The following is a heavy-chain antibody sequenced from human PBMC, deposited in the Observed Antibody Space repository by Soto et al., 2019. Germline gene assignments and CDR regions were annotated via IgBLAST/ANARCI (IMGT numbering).Heavy chain of an antibody. Sequence: QIQLVQSRVEVKNPGASVKVSCKASGYTFSNYGITGVRQAPGQGLEGMGWISAARGNTDYSKKFQGRVTMTTDTSTSTVYMELSSLRSDDTAVYYCARGPFMTGRREAFDIWCQGTMVTVTS. CDR1: GYTFSNYG. J-gene: IGHJ3*02. CDR2: ISAARGNT. CDR3: ARGPFMTGRREAFDI. V-gene: IGHV1-18*04. D-gene: IGHD1-20*01.